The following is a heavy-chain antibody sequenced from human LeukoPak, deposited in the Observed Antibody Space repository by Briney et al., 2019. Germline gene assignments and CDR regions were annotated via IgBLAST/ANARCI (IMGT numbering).Heavy chain of an antibody. Sequence: GRPLRLSCAASGFTFSSYAMHWVRQAPGKGLEWVAVISYDGSNKYYADSVKGRFTISRDNSKNTLYLQMNSLRAEDTAVYYCARDTPYYYGSGSYYPNFDYWGQGTLVTVSS. D-gene: IGHD3-10*01. J-gene: IGHJ4*02. V-gene: IGHV3-30*04. CDR2: ISYDGSNK. CDR3: ARDTPYYYGSGSYYPNFDY. CDR1: GFTFSSYA.